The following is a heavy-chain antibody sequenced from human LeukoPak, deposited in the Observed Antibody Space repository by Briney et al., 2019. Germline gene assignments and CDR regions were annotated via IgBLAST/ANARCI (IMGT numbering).Heavy chain of an antibody. Sequence: PSETLSLTCTVSGGSISGYYWSWIRQPPGKGLEWIGYIYYSGSTNYNPSLKSRVTISVDTSKNQFSLKLSSVTVADTAVYYCARGREWEPKVFDYWGQGTLVTVSS. CDR2: IYYSGST. V-gene: IGHV4-59*01. CDR1: GGSISGYY. J-gene: IGHJ4*02. CDR3: ARGREWEPKVFDY. D-gene: IGHD1-26*01.